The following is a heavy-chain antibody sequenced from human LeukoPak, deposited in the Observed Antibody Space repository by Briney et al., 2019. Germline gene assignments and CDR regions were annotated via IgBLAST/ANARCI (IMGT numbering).Heavy chain of an antibody. CDR2: ISSSGSTI. CDR3: ARDPPYDSSGYYPSPFFDY. V-gene: IGHV3-11*01. D-gene: IGHD3-22*01. J-gene: IGHJ4*02. CDR1: GFTFSDYY. Sequence: PGGSLRLSCTASGFTFSDYYMSWIRQAPGKGLEWVSYISSSGSTIYYADSVKGRFTISRNNAKNSLYLQMNSLRAEDTAVYFCARDPPYDSSGYYPSPFFDYWVQGTLVTVSS.